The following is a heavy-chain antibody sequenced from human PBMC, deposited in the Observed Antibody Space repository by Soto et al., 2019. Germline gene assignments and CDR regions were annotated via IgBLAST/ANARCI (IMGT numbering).Heavy chain of an antibody. CDR3: ARDGSGGDCYDY. J-gene: IGHJ4*02. V-gene: IGHV4-30-2*01. CDR1: GGSFSSGAYC. Sequence: SETLSLTCAFSGGSFSSGAYCWSWLRQPPGKGLEWIGYIYHSGSSYYNPSLKSRVSISVERSKNQFSLKLSSVTAANTAVYYCARDGSGGDCYDYWGQGTMVTVSS. D-gene: IGHD2-8*02. CDR2: IYHSGSS.